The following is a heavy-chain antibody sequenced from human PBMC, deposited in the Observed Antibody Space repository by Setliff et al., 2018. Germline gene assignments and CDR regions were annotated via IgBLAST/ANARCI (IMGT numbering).Heavy chain of an antibody. CDR2: ISGSGGST. J-gene: IGHJ6*03. V-gene: IGHV3-23*01. D-gene: IGHD2-2*01. Sequence: ETLSLTCAVSGYSISSGYYWGWIRQPPGKGLEWVSAISGSGGSTYYTDSVKGRFTTSRDNSRNTLYLQMNSLRPEDTAVYYCARDRGLGSSSPGKYYYVDVWGKGTTVTVSS. CDR1: GYSISSGYY. CDR3: ARDRGLGSSSPGKYYYVDV.